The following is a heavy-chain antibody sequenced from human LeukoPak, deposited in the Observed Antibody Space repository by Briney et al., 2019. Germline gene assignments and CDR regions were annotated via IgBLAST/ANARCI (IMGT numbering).Heavy chain of an antibody. Sequence: SETLSLTCTVSGGSISSYYWSWIRQPAGKGLEWIGRIYTSGSTNYNPSLKSRVTMSVDTSKNQFSLKLSSVTAADTAVYYCARDTLAVAGHKYFQHWGQGTLVTVSS. V-gene: IGHV4-4*07. CDR2: IYTSGST. D-gene: IGHD6-19*01. CDR1: GGSISSYY. CDR3: ARDTLAVAGHKYFQH. J-gene: IGHJ1*01.